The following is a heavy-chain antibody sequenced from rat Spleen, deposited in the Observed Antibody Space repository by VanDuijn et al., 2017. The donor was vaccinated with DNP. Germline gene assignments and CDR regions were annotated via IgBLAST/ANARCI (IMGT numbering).Heavy chain of an antibody. J-gene: IGHJ3*01. CDR3: AKPASYGGYWFAY. CDR2: IFFDGSGT. V-gene: IGHV5-7*01. Sequence: EVQLVESGGGLVQPGRSLKLSCGASGFSFSDYNMAWVRQAPKKGLEWVATIFFDGSGTYYGDSVKGRFTISRDNAKSVLYLQMDSLRSEDTATYYCAKPASYGGYWFAYWGQGTLVTVSS. D-gene: IGHD1-11*01. CDR1: GFSFSDYN.